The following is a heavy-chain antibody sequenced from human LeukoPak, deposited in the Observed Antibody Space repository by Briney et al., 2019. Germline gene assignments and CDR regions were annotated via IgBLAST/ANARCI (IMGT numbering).Heavy chain of an antibody. CDR2: IYYSGST. CDR1: GGSISSYY. Sequence: NSSETLSLTCTVSGGSISSYYWSWIRQPPGKGLEWIGYIYYSGSTNYNPSLKSRVTISVDTSKNQFSLKLSSVTAADTAVYYCARVLYCSITSCYRFDPWGQGTLVTVSS. D-gene: IGHD2-2*01. CDR3: ARVLYCSITSCYRFDP. J-gene: IGHJ5*02. V-gene: IGHV4-59*01.